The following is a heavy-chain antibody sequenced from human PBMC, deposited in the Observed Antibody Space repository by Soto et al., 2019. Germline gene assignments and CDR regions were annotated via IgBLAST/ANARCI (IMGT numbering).Heavy chain of an antibody. CDR2: IRSKAYGGTT. V-gene: IGHV3-49*03. Sequence: GGSLRLSCTASGFTFGYYAMSWFRQAPGKGLEWVGFIRSKAYGGTTEYAASVKGRFTISRDDSKSIAYLQMNSLKTEDTAVYYCTRADILTGYYLPWGQGTLVTVSS. D-gene: IGHD3-9*01. CDR3: TRADILTGYYLP. CDR1: GFTFGYYA. J-gene: IGHJ5*02.